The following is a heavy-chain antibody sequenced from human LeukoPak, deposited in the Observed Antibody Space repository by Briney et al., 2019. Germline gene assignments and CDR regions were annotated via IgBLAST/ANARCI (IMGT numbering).Heavy chain of an antibody. CDR3: ARTREEYCSSTSCYYYYYMDV. CDR2: ISSSSSYI. V-gene: IGHV3-21*01. CDR1: GFNFNNAW. Sequence: PGGSLRLSCAASGFNFNNAWMSWVRQAPGKGLEWVSSISSSSSYIYYADSVKGRFTNSRDNAKNSLYLQMNSLRAEDTAVYYCARTREEYCSSTSCYYYYYMDVWGKGTTVTVSS. D-gene: IGHD2-2*01. J-gene: IGHJ6*03.